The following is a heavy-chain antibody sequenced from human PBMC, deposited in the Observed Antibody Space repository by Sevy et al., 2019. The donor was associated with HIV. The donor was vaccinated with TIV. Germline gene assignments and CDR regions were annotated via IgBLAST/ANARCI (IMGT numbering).Heavy chain of an antibody. J-gene: IGHJ4*02. CDR2: IWHDGSNK. Sequence: GGSLRLSCAASGFTFSSYGMPWVRQAPGKGLEWVAVIWHDGSNKYYADSVKGRFTISRDNSKNTLYLQMNSLRAEDTAVFYCGWDFQYYDSSGYYSYYFDYWGQGTLVTVSS. CDR3: GWDFQYYDSSGYYSYYFDY. V-gene: IGHV3-33*01. D-gene: IGHD3-22*01. CDR1: GFTFSSYG.